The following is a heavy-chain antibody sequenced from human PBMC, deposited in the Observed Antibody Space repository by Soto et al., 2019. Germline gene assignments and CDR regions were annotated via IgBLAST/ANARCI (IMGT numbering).Heavy chain of an antibody. Sequence: SETLSLTCAVYGGSLSGYYWSWIRQTPGKRLEWVGDINHGGSANYNPSLKSRVTFSLDPSKNQFSLKLSSVIAADTAVYYCARYSSTWSKYVQHWGRGTLVTVSS. CDR3: ARYSSTWSKYVQH. J-gene: IGHJ1*01. V-gene: IGHV4-34*01. CDR2: INHGGSA. CDR1: GGSLSGYY. D-gene: IGHD6-13*01.